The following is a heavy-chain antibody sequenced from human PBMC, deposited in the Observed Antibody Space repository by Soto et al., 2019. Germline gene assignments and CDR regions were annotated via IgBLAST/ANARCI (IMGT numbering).Heavy chain of an antibody. Sequence: GGSLRLSCAASGFTFSSYGMHWVRQAPGKGLEWVAVISYDGSNKYYADSVKGRFTISRDNSKNTLYLQMNSLRAEDTAVYYCAKDIGAMVRGVIKGAFDIWGQGTMVTVSS. J-gene: IGHJ3*02. CDR2: ISYDGSNK. CDR1: GFTFSSYG. V-gene: IGHV3-30*18. D-gene: IGHD3-10*01. CDR3: AKDIGAMVRGVIKGAFDI.